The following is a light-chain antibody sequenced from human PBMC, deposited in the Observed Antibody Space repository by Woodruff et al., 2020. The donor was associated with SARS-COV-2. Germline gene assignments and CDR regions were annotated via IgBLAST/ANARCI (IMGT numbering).Light chain of an antibody. CDR3: SSYTSSATVV. V-gene: IGLV2-14*01. Sequence: ISGTGSSNDVGAYDYVSWYQQYPGKAPKLMIAEVTNRPSGVSNRFSGSKSGSTASLTISGLQAEDEADYYCSSYTSSATVVF. CDR2: EVT. J-gene: IGLJ3*02. CDR1: SNDVGAYDY.